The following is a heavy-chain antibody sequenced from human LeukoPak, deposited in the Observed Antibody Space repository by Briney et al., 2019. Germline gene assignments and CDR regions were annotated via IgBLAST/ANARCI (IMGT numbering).Heavy chain of an antibody. V-gene: IGHV3-30*04. CDR1: GFTFSSYA. CDR2: ISYDGSDK. Sequence: GGSLRLSCAGSGFTFSSYAMHWVRQAPGKGLEWVAVISYDGSDKYYADSVKGRFTISRGNSKNTLYLQMNSLRAEDTAVYYCARDLDMITMVRGATYYFDYWGQGTLVTVSS. CDR3: ARDLDMITMVRGATYYFDY. D-gene: IGHD3-10*01. J-gene: IGHJ4*02.